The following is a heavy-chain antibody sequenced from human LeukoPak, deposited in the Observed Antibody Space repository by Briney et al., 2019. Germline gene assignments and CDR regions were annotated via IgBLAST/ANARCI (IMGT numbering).Heavy chain of an antibody. J-gene: IGHJ6*02. V-gene: IGHV4-59*01. CDR3: ARDPRYCSSTSCYRDYGMDV. CDR2: IYYSGNT. Sequence: SETLSLTCTVSGGSISSYYWSWIRQPPGKGLEWIGYIYYSGNTNYNPSLKSRVTISVDTSKNQFSLKLSSATAADTAVYYCARDPRYCSSTSCYRDYGMDVWGQGTTVTVSS. CDR1: GGSISSYY. D-gene: IGHD2-2*02.